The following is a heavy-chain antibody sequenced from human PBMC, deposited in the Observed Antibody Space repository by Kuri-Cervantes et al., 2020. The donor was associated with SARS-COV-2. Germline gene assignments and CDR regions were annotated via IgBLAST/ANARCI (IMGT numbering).Heavy chain of an antibody. CDR2: IRYDGSNK. Sequence: GQSLKISCAASGFTFSSYGMHWVRQAPGKGLEWVAFIRYDGSNKYYADSVKGRFTISRDNSKNTLYLQMNSLRAEDTAVYYCASALVFTVTPFDYWGQGTLVTVSS. CDR3: ASALVFTVTPFDY. J-gene: IGHJ4*02. V-gene: IGHV3-30*02. D-gene: IGHD4-17*01. CDR1: GFTFSSYG.